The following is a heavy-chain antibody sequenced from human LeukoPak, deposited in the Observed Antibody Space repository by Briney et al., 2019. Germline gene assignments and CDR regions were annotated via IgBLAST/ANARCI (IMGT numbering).Heavy chain of an antibody. CDR2: IYYSGST. Sequence: SETLSLTCTASGGSISSYYWSWIRQPPGKGLEWIGYIYYSGSTNYNPSLKSRVTISVDTSKNQFSLKLSSVTAADTAVYYCAREGYNWFDPWGQGTLVTVSS. CDR3: AREGYNWFDP. J-gene: IGHJ5*02. CDR1: GGSISSYY. V-gene: IGHV4-59*01.